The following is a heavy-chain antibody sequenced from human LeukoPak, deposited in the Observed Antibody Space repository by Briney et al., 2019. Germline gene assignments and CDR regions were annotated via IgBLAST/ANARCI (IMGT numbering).Heavy chain of an antibody. V-gene: IGHV3-21*01. CDR1: GFTFSSYS. CDR2: ISSSSSYI. Sequence: PGGSLRLSCAASGFTFSSYSMNWDRQAPGKGLEWVSSISSSSSYIYYADSVKGRFTISRDNAKNSLYLQMNSLRAEDTAVYYCAADTVVVPAVLFDYWGQGTLVTVSS. J-gene: IGHJ4*02. D-gene: IGHD2-2*01. CDR3: AADTVVVPAVLFDY.